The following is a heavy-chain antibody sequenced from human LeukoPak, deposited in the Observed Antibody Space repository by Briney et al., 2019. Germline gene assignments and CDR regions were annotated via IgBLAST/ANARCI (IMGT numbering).Heavy chain of an antibody. D-gene: IGHD3-22*01. CDR3: ARLDYYDSSFDY. V-gene: IGHV4-39*01. CDR1: GGSFSGYY. Sequence: SETLSLTCAVYGGSFSGYYWGWIRQPPGKGLEWIGSIYYSGSTYYNPSLKSRVTISVDTSKNQFSLKLSSVTAADTAVYNCARLDYYDSSFDYWGQGTLVTVSS. CDR2: IYYSGST. J-gene: IGHJ4*02.